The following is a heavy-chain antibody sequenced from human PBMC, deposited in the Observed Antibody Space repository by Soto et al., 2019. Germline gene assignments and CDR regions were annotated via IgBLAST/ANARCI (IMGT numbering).Heavy chain of an antibody. D-gene: IGHD1-7*01. V-gene: IGHV3-23*01. J-gene: IGHJ6*03. Sequence: GGSLRLCCAACGFTFSIYALSWVRQAPGRGLQWVSSVSGSGGRTYYADSVKGRFTISRDNSKNTVFLQINNLRAEDTAVYYCARAGRTTPLFYMDVWGKGTTVTVSS. CDR1: GFTFSIYA. CDR2: VSGSGGRT. CDR3: ARAGRTTPLFYMDV.